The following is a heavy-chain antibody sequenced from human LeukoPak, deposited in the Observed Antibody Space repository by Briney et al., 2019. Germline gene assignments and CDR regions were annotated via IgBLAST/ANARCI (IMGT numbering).Heavy chain of an antibody. D-gene: IGHD3-10*01. CDR3: AGVLWFGVLSTLDY. Sequence: GGSLRLSCAASGFTFSSYAMHWVRQAPGKGLEWVAVISYDGSNKYYADSVKGRFTISRDNSKNTLYLQMNSLRAEDTAVYYCAGVLWFGVLSTLDYGGQRPWVTVSS. CDR1: GFTFSSYA. CDR2: ISYDGSNK. V-gene: IGHV3-30-3*01. J-gene: IGHJ4*02.